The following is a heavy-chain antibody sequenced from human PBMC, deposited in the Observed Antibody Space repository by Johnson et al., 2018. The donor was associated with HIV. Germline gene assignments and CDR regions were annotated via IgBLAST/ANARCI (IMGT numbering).Heavy chain of an antibody. Sequence: QVQLVESGGGVVQPGRSLRLSCAASGFTFSNYALHWVRQAPGKGLGWVAVISYDGSNKYYVDSVKGRFTISRDNSKNTLYLQMKSLRAEDMAVYYCTRSSTVLTPHDIWGQGTMVTVSS. V-gene: IGHV3-30*04. J-gene: IGHJ3*02. CDR1: GFTFSNYA. CDR2: ISYDGSNK. D-gene: IGHD4-23*01. CDR3: TRSSTVLTPHDI.